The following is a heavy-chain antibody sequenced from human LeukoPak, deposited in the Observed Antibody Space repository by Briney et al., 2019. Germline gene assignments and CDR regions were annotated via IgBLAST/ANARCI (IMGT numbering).Heavy chain of an antibody. Sequence: GASVKVSCKASGYTFSSNDFHWVRQSPGQGLEWMGWMNPNSANTGYAQKFQGRVSMTRDTSLRTAYLELRSLTSEDTAVYYCTRSASSGYGDLDYWGQGTLVTVSS. CDR2: MNPNSANT. CDR1: GYTFSSND. V-gene: IGHV1-8*01. J-gene: IGHJ4*02. D-gene: IGHD3-22*01. CDR3: TRSASSGYGDLDY.